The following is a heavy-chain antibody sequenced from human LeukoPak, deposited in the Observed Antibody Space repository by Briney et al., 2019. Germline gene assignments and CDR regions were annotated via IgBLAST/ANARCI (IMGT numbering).Heavy chain of an antibody. D-gene: IGHD3-10*02. V-gene: IGHV3-74*01. CDR3: ARDRYYVPDN. J-gene: IGHJ4*02. CDR1: GFTFNTNW. CDR2: INGDGSTT. Sequence: GGSLRLSCAASGFTFNTNWMHWVRQAPGKGLVWVSCINGDGSTTTYADSVKGRFTISRDNAKNTVYLQINNLRAEDTAVCYCARDRYYVPDNWGQGTLVTVSS.